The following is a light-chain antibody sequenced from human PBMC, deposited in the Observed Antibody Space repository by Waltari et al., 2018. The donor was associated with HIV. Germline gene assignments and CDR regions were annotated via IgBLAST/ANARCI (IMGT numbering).Light chain of an antibody. CDR2: DGT. CDR3: QQYENLPPT. CDR1: QAINNY. V-gene: IGKV1-33*01. J-gene: IGKJ4*01. Sequence: DIQMTQSPSSLSASVGDRVIITCQASQAINNYVNWYQQRPGKAPKLLIYDGTKLETGVPARVSGSGSGTDFTFTISSLQPEDSAIYYCQQYENLPPTFGGGTKVEIK.